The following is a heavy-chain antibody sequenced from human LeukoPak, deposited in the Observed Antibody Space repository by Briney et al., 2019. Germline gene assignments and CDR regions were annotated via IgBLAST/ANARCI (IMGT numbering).Heavy chain of an antibody. V-gene: IGHV4-39*01. Sequence: SETLSLTCTVSGGSISSSSYYWGWIRQPPGTGLEWIGSIYYSGSTYYNPSLKSRVTISVDTSKSQFSLKLSSVTAADTAVYYCARHLDTAMGFDYWGQGTLVTVSS. D-gene: IGHD5-18*01. J-gene: IGHJ4*02. CDR2: IYYSGST. CDR3: ARHLDTAMGFDY. CDR1: GGSISSSSYY.